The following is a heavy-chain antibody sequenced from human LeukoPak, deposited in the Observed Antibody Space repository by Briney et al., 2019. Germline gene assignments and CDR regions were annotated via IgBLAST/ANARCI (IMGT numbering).Heavy chain of an antibody. D-gene: IGHD1-26*01. CDR2: IYYSGST. CDR3: ARHFHELLYGSDNWFDP. Sequence: ESSETLSLTCTVSGGSISSSSYSWGWIRQPPGKGLEWIGSIYYSGSTYYNPSLKSRVTISVDTSKNQFSLKLSSVTAADTAVYYCARHFHELLYGSDNWFDPWGQGTLVTVSS. V-gene: IGHV4-39*01. J-gene: IGHJ5*02. CDR1: GGSISSSSYS.